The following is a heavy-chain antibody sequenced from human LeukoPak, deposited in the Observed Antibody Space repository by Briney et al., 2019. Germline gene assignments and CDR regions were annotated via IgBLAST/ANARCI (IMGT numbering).Heavy chain of an antibody. D-gene: IGHD3-3*01. CDR2: IGSSTNYI. CDR1: AFTFSSYS. V-gene: IGHV3-21*01. CDR3: AREYDFWSGYPSYFDY. Sequence: PGGSLRLSCAASAFTFSSYSMNWVRQAPGKGLEWVSSIGSSTNYIYYADSVKGRFTISRDNAKNTLYLQMNSLRADDTAVYYCAREYDFWSGYPSYFDYWGQGTLVTVSS. J-gene: IGHJ4*02.